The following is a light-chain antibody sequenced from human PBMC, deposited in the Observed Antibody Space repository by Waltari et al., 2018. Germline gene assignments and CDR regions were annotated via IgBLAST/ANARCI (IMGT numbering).Light chain of an antibody. J-gene: IGKJ1*01. CDR1: QRVRSSY. CDR2: DAS. Sequence: EIVLTQSPGTLSLSPGERATLSCRASQRVRSSYLAWSHQKPVQAPRLPIHDASRRATGIPDRFSGSGSGTDFTLTITGLEPEDFAVYYCQQYGNSPWTFAQGTKVEIK. V-gene: IGKV3-20*01. CDR3: QQYGNSPWT.